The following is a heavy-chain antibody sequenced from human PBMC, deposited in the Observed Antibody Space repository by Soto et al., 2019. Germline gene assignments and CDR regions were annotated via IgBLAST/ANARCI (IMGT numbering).Heavy chain of an antibody. Sequence: GGSTRLSSAASGLTVRSYAMHWVRQAPGKGLEWVAVISYDGSNKYYAGSVKGRFTISRDNAENSLHLHISSLRVDDTALSFCVRDTRRASAAASLDYWGQGTQVTVSS. CDR2: ISYDGSNK. J-gene: IGHJ4*02. V-gene: IGHV3-30-3*01. CDR1: GLTVRSYA. CDR3: VRDTRRASAAASLDY. D-gene: IGHD6-13*01.